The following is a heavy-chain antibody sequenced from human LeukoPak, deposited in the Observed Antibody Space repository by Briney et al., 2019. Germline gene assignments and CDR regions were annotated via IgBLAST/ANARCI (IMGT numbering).Heavy chain of an antibody. CDR2: ISSSSSYI. V-gene: IGHV3-21*01. Sequence: PGGSLRLSCAASGFTFSSYSMNWVRQAPGKGLEWVSSISSSSSYIYYADSVKGRFTISRDNAKNSLYLQMNSLRAEDTAVYYCARAPHSPYSSSWYFDYWGQGTLVTVSS. J-gene: IGHJ4*02. CDR1: GFTFSSYS. D-gene: IGHD6-13*01. CDR3: ARAPHSPYSSSWYFDY.